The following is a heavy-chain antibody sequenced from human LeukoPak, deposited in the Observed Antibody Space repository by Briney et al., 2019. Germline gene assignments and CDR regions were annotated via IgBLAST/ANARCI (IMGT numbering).Heavy chain of an antibody. D-gene: IGHD3-22*01. Sequence: WASVKVSCKASGYTFTSYDINWVRQATGQGLEWMGWMNPSSGNTGYAQKFQGRVTMTRNTSISTAYMELSSLRSEDTAVYYCARACDSSGYYLGYWGQGTLVTVSS. J-gene: IGHJ4*02. CDR3: ARACDSSGYYLGY. CDR1: GYTFTSYD. CDR2: MNPSSGNT. V-gene: IGHV1-8*01.